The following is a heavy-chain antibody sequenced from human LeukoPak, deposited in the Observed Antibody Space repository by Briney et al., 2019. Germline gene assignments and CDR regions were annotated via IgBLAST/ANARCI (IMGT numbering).Heavy chain of an antibody. CDR2: IYYSGST. J-gene: IGHJ4*02. Sequence: ASETLSLTCTVSGGSISSSSYYWGWIRQPPGKGLEWIGSIYYSGSTYYNPSLKSRVTISVDTSKNQFSLKLSSVTAADTAVYYCARGKRITMVRGVIITLHPFDYWGQGTLVTVSS. V-gene: IGHV4-39*07. CDR1: GGSISSSSYY. CDR3: ARGKRITMVRGVIITLHPFDY. D-gene: IGHD3-10*01.